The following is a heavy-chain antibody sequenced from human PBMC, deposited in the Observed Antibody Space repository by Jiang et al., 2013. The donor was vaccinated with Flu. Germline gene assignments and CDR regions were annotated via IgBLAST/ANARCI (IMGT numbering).Heavy chain of an antibody. V-gene: IGHV1-3*01. CDR1: GYNFTTYD. CDR3: ARRPLIGAFDY. CDR2: LNSGNGNP. D-gene: IGHD1-26*01. Sequence: EVKKPGASVKVSCKASGYNFTTYDIHWVRQAPGQRLEWMGWLNSGNGNPKYSQKFQGRVTITWDTSASAVYMELSSLRSEDTAVYYCARRPLIGAFDYWGQGTLVTVSS. J-gene: IGHJ4*02.